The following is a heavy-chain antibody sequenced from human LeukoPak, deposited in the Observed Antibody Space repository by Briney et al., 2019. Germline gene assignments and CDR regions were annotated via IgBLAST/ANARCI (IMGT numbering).Heavy chain of an antibody. CDR3: VREPSGELYRHLDA. CDR1: GFTFSSYW. CDR2: INSDGSST. D-gene: IGHD4-11*01. Sequence: GGSLRLSCAASGFTFSSYWMHWVRQAPGKGLVWVSRINSDGSSTSYADSVKGRFTISRDNAKNTLYLQMNSLRVEDTAVYYCVREPSGELYRHLDAWGQGTLVIVSS. V-gene: IGHV3-74*01. J-gene: IGHJ5*02.